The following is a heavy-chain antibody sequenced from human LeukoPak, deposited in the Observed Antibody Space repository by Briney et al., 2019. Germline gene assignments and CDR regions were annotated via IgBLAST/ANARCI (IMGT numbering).Heavy chain of an antibody. D-gene: IGHD3-22*01. CDR1: GFTFSSYW. Sequence: GGSLRLSCAASGFTFSSYWMHWVRQAPGKGLEWVSAISGSGGSTYYADSVKGRFTISRDNSKNTLYLQMNSLRAEDTAVYYCAKDRIAPYYDSSGYDAFDIWGQGTMVTVSS. CDR3: AKDRIAPYYDSSGYDAFDI. CDR2: ISGSGGST. V-gene: IGHV3-23*01. J-gene: IGHJ3*02.